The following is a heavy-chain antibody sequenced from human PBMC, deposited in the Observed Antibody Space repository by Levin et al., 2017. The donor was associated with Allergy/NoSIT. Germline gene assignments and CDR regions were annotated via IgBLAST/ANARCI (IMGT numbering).Heavy chain of an antibody. V-gene: IGHV4-39*01. CDR2: IYYSGTT. D-gene: IGHD3-10*01. CDR1: GGSFITSSYF. J-gene: IGHJ4*02. Sequence: TASETLSLTCTVSGGSFITSSYFWAWIRQPPGKGLEWLGSIYYSGTTYYNPSLKSRLTISIDTSTNQFSLKQRPVTAADTAVYYCARHTALLWFEELVFDSWGQGNLVAVSS. CDR3: ARHTALLWFEELVFDS.